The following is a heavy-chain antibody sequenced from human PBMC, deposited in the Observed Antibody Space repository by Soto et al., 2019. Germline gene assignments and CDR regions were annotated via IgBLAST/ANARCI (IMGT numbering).Heavy chain of an antibody. CDR2: IGGSGTST. CDR3: AKTIRGSLWEGDS. D-gene: IGHD3-9*01. Sequence: EVQLSESGGGLVQPGGSLRLSCVASGFTFNTFAISWVRQAPGKGLEWVSGIGGSGTSTFYADSVKGRFTISRDNSKNTLYLQMNSLRYEDTAVYYCAKTIRGSLWEGDSWGPGTLVTVSS. V-gene: IGHV3-23*01. J-gene: IGHJ4*02. CDR1: GFTFNTFA.